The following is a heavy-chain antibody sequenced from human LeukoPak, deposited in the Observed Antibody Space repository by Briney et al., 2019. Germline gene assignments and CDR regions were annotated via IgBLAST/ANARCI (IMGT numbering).Heavy chain of an antibody. CDR3: AKDTRITMVRGVIPKKGFDY. D-gene: IGHD3-10*01. Sequence: GASLRLSCAASGFTFSSYAMSWVRQAPGKGLEWVSAISGSGGSTYYADSVKGRFTICRDNSKNTLYLQMNSLRAEDTAVYYCAKDTRITMVRGVIPKKGFDYWGQGTLVTVSS. CDR2: ISGSGGST. CDR1: GFTFSSYA. J-gene: IGHJ4*02. V-gene: IGHV3-23*01.